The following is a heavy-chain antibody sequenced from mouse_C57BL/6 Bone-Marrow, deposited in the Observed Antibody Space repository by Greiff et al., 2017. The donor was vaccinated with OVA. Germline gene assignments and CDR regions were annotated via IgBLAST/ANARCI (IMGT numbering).Heavy chain of an antibody. CDR3: ARRGFYGSSYWYFDV. Sequence: LVESDAELVKPGASVKISCKVSGYTFTDHTIHWMKQRPEQGLEWIGYIYPRDGSTKYNEKFKGKATLTADKSSSTAYMQLNSLTSEDSAVYFCARRGFYGSSYWYFDVWGTGTTVTVSS. CDR2: IYPRDGST. J-gene: IGHJ1*03. CDR1: GYTFTDHT. D-gene: IGHD1-1*01. V-gene: IGHV1-78*01.